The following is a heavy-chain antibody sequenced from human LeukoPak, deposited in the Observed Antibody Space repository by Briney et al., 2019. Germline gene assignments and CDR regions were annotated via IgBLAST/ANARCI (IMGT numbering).Heavy chain of an antibody. Sequence: GSLRLSCAASGYSFSSYSFCCVLQAPPRGVEWVSAIIGSGGSTYYADSVKGRFTISGDNSKNTLYLQMNSLRAEDTAVYYCAPGGIAAAGGGWFDPWGQGTLVTVSS. D-gene: IGHD6-13*01. CDR3: APGGIAAAGGGWFDP. CDR2: IIGSGGST. CDR1: GYSFSSYS. J-gene: IGHJ5*02. V-gene: IGHV3-23*01.